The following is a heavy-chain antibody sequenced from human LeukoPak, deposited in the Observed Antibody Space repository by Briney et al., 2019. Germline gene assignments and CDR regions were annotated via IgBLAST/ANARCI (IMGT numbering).Heavy chain of an antibody. CDR1: GFTFSSYW. CDR3: ARDIVVVVAATYYYYYGMDV. Sequence: GGSLRLSCAASGFTFSSYWMSWVRRAPGKGLEWVANIKQDGSEKYYVDSVKGRFTISRDNAKNSLYLQMNSLRAEDTAVYYCARDIVVVVAATYYYYYGMDVWGQGTTVTVSS. V-gene: IGHV3-7*01. D-gene: IGHD2-15*01. J-gene: IGHJ6*02. CDR2: IKQDGSEK.